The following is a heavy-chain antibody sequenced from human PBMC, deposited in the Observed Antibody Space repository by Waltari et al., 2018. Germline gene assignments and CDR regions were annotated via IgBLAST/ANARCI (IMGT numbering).Heavy chain of an antibody. J-gene: IGHJ3*01. V-gene: IGHV3-30*02. CDR3: AKDGDYSLTEYDAFDV. CDR2: ISFDGKKI. Sequence: GQLLESGGGVVAPVGSMRRFFAGAGCLFRPHGMLGVRQIPGKGLEWVGFISFDGKKIFYADSVRGRFSISRDNSDNMVFLQMNSLRPEDSGVYYCAKDGDYSLTEYDAFDVWGQGTVVTVSP. CDR1: GCLFRPHG. D-gene: IGHD4-17*01.